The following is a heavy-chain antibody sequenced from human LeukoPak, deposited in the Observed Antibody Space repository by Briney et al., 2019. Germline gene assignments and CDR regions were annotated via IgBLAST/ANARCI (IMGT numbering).Heavy chain of an antibody. D-gene: IGHD2-15*01. CDR2: ISAYNGNT. CDR3: ARASYCSDGSCYSDY. Sequence: ASVKVSCKASGYTFSSYSISWVRQAPGQGLEWMGWISAYNGNTLYAQKVKGRVTMTTDTSTSTAYMELRSLNSDDAAVYYCARASYCSDGSCYSDYWGQGTLVTVSS. CDR1: GYTFSSYS. J-gene: IGHJ4*02. V-gene: IGHV1-18*01.